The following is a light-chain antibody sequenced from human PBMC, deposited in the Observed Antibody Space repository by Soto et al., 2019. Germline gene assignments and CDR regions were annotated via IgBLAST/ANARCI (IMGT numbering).Light chain of an antibody. CDR1: QGISSY. Sequence: IQLTQSPSSLSASVGDRVTITCRASQGISSYLAWYQQKPGKAPELLIYAASTLQSGVPSRFSGSGSGTDFTLTISSLRPEDCATYFCQQLNRFPPTFGPGTKVDIK. CDR2: AAS. J-gene: IGKJ3*01. V-gene: IGKV1-9*01. CDR3: QQLNRFPPT.